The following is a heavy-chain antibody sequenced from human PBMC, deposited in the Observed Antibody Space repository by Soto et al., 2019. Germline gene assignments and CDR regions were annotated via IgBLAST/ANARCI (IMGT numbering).Heavy chain of an antibody. D-gene: IGHD3-3*01. CDR3: AKVAESGVVIEYFDS. J-gene: IGHJ4*02. CDR1: GFTFANYG. CDR2: ISSSGRRT. Sequence: GSLRLSCGTSGFTFANYGMGWVRQAPGKGLYWVSGISSSGRRTYYADSVKGRFTISRDNSKNTMYLEMDGLRADDTAVYYCAKVAESGVVIEYFDSWGQGSLVTVSS. V-gene: IGHV3-23*01.